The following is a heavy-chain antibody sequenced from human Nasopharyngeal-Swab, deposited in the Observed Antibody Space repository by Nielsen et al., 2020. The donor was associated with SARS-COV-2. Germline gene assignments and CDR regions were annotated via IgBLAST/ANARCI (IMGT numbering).Heavy chain of an antibody. J-gene: IGHJ4*02. CDR2: INSDGRTK. Sequence: GGSLRLSCVASGFTFSGYWMQWVRQPPGKGLEWVARINSDGRTKDHADSLQGRFTIARDNAKNEVYLQLNGLRDEDTAVYYCGRAGSYRIDYWGQGTLVTVSS. D-gene: IGHD1-14*01. CDR3: GRAGSYRIDY. CDR1: GFTFSGYW. V-gene: IGHV3-74*01.